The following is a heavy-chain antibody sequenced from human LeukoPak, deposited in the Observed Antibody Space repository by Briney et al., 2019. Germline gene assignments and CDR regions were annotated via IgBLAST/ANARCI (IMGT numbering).Heavy chain of an antibody. Sequence: PGGSLRLSCAVSGITLSNYGMSCVRQAPGKGLEWVAGISDRGSRTNYADSVKGRFTISTDHPKNTLYLQMNSLRAEDTAVYFCAKRGVVIRVILVGFHKEAYYFDSWGQGALVTVSS. CDR3: AKRGVVIRVILVGFHKEAYYFDS. J-gene: IGHJ4*02. CDR1: GITLSNYG. D-gene: IGHD3-22*01. V-gene: IGHV3-23*01. CDR2: ISDRGSRT.